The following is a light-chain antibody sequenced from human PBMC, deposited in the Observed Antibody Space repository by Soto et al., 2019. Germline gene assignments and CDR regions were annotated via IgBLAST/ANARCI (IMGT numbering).Light chain of an antibody. J-gene: IGKJ2*01. CDR3: QQYNSYSPMYT. V-gene: IGKV1-5*01. CDR2: DAS. CDR1: QSISSW. Sequence: DIQMTQSPSTLSASVGDRVTITCRASQSISSWLAWYQQKPGKAPKLLIYDASSLESGVPSRFSGSGSGTEFTLTISSLQPDDFATYYCQQYNSYSPMYTFGQGIKLEIK.